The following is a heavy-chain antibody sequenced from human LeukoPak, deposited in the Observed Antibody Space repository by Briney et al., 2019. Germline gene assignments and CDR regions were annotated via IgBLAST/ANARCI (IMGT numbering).Heavy chain of an antibody. CDR2: ISAYNGNT. Sequence: ASVKVSCKASGYTFTSYDISWVRQAPGQGLEWMGWISAYNGNTNYAQKLQGRVTMTTDTSTSTAYMELRSLRSDDTAVYYCARDRFPFGGARVFDYWGQGTLVTVSS. V-gene: IGHV1-18*01. CDR1: GYTFTSYD. CDR3: ARDRFPFGGARVFDY. D-gene: IGHD3-16*01. J-gene: IGHJ4*02.